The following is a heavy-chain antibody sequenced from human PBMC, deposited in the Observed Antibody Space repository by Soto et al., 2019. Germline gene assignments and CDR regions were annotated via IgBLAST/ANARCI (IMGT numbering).Heavy chain of an antibody. Sequence: ASVKVSCKASGFTFTSSAMQWVRQARGQRLEWIGWIVVGSGNTNYAQKFQERVTITRDMSTSTAYMELSSLRSEDTAVYYCAARHVMGDDFSFDYWGQGTLVTVSS. CDR2: IVVGSGNT. J-gene: IGHJ4*02. D-gene: IGHD3-3*01. CDR3: AARHVMGDDFSFDY. CDR1: GFTFTSSA. V-gene: IGHV1-58*02.